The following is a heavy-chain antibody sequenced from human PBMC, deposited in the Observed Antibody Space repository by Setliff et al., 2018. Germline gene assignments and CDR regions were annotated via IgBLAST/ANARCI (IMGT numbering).Heavy chain of an antibody. V-gene: IGHV3-15*01. CDR2: IKSKTDGGTT. D-gene: IGHD3-22*01. CDR3: TTRRGSSGYYYVY. J-gene: IGHJ4*02. Sequence: PGGSLRLSCAASGFTFSNAWMSWVRQAPGKGLEWVGRIKSKTDGGTTDYAAPVKGRFTISRDDSKNTLYLQMNSLKTEDTAVYYCTTRRGSSGYYYVYWGQGTLVTAPQ. CDR1: GFTFSNAW.